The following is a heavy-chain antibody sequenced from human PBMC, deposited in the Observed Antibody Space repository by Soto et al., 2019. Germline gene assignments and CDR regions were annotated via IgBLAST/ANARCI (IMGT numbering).Heavy chain of an antibody. CDR2: INHSGSN. V-gene: IGHV4-34*01. J-gene: IGHJ4*02. CDR1: GGSFSGYY. CDR3: ARPNLGYCGGGSCYSDS. D-gene: IGHD2-15*01. Sequence: QVQLQQWGAGLLKPSETLSLTCAVYGGSFSGYYWSWIRQPPGKGLEWIGEINHSGSNNYNPSLKSRVTISVDTPKNQFSLKLSSVTAADTAVYYCARPNLGYCGGGSCYSDSWGQGTQVTVSA.